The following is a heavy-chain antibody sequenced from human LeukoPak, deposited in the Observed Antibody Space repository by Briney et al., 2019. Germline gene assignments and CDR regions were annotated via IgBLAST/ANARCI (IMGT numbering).Heavy chain of an antibody. J-gene: IGHJ4*02. Sequence: GGSLRLSCAASGLTFSSYAMSWVRQAPGQGLEWVSSISESGRSTYYADIVKGRFTISRDNSKNTLYLQMNSLRAEDTALYYCAKGSSGPDYWGLGTPVTVSS. CDR3: AKGSSGPDY. CDR1: GLTFSSYA. D-gene: IGHD1-26*01. V-gene: IGHV3-23*01. CDR2: ISESGRST.